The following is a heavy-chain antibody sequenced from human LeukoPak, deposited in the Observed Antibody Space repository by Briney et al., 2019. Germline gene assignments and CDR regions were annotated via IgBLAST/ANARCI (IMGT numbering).Heavy chain of an antibody. CDR3: ARSRSGAGLFDY. Sequence: SETLSLTCTVSGYSISSGYYWGWIRQPPGKGLEWIGSIYRSGSTYYNPSLKSRVTISVDTSKSQFSLKLTSVTAADTALYYCARSRSGAGLFDYWGQGTLVTVSS. CDR1: GYSISSGYY. J-gene: IGHJ4*02. CDR2: IYRSGST. D-gene: IGHD6-13*01. V-gene: IGHV4-38-2*02.